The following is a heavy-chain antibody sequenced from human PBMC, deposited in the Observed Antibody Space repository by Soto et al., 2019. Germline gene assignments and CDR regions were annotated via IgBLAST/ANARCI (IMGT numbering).Heavy chain of an antibody. CDR3: AVLYDSMSGNYYYHF. D-gene: IGHD3-22*01. Sequence: QVQLVESGGGLVKPGGSLRLSCAASGFTFSDYYMSWIRQAPGKGLEWVAYISSSGSTLYYAYSVKGRFTISMDNAKNSLKMQVNSLRAEDTAVEHCAVLYDSMSGNYYYHFWGRGTFVTVSS. J-gene: IGHJ4*02. CDR2: ISSSGSTL. V-gene: IGHV3-11*01. CDR1: GFTFSDYY.